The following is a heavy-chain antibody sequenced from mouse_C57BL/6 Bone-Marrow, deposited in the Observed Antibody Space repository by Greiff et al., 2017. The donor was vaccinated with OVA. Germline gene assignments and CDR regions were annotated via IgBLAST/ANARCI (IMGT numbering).Heavy chain of an antibody. Sequence: VQLQQSGPELVKPGASVKISCKASGYSFTDYNMNWVKQSNGKSLEWIGVINPNYGTTSYNQKFKGKATLTVDQSSSTAYMQLNSLTSEYSAVYYCARSDTMPSFYAMDYWGQGTSVTVSS. D-gene: IGHD5-1-1*01. V-gene: IGHV1-39*01. J-gene: IGHJ4*01. CDR1: GYSFTDYN. CDR2: INPNYGTT. CDR3: ARSDTMPSFYAMDY.